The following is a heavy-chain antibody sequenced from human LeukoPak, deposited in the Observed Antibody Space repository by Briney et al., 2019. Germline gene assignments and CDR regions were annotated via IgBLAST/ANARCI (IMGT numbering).Heavy chain of an antibody. J-gene: IGHJ5*02. Sequence: PGGSLRLSCAASGFTFDDYGMSWVRQAPGKGLEWGSGISWNGGSTGYADSVKGRFTISRDNAKNSLYLQMNSLRAEDTAMYYCARVGGIAARLSWWFDPWGQGTLVTVSS. CDR2: ISWNGGST. D-gene: IGHD6-6*01. V-gene: IGHV3-20*04. CDR1: GFTFDDYG. CDR3: ARVGGIAARLSWWFDP.